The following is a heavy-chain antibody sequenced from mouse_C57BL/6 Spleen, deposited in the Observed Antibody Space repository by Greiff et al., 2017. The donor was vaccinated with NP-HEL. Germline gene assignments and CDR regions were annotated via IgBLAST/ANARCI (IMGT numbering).Heavy chain of an antibody. J-gene: IGHJ3*01. D-gene: IGHD2-4*01. Sequence: QVQLKQSGAELAKPGASVKLSCKASGYTFTSYWMHWVKQRPGQGLEWIGYINPSSGYTKYNQKFKDKATLTADKSSSTAYMQLSSLTYEDSAVYYCARDDYDETGTTWFAYWGQGTLVTVSA. CDR1: GYTFTSYW. V-gene: IGHV1-7*01. CDR3: ARDDYDETGTTWFAY. CDR2: INPSSGYT.